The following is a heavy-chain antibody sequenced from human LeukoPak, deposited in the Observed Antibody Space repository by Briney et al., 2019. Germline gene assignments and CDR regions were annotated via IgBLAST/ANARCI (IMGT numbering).Heavy chain of an antibody. D-gene: IGHD3-22*01. CDR2: ISYDGSNK. Sequence: PGGSLRLSCAASGFTFSSYAMHWVRQAPGKGLEWVAVISYDGSNKHYADSVKGRFTISRDNAKNSLYLQMNSLRAEDTAAYYCARSGEYYYDSSGYWNYWGQGTLVTVSS. CDR3: ARSGEYYYDSSGYWNY. J-gene: IGHJ4*02. V-gene: IGHV3-30*04. CDR1: GFTFSSYA.